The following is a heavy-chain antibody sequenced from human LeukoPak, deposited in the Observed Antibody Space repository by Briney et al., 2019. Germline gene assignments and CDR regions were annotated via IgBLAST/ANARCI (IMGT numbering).Heavy chain of an antibody. CDR3: TTEYNFNYYDSSGYYY. V-gene: IGHV3-43*01. CDR2: ITRDGSGT. CDR1: GFTFDRYT. D-gene: IGHD3-22*01. Sequence: GGSLRLSCAASGFTFDRYTMYWVRQLPGKGLEWVSHITRDGSGTYYADSVKGRFTISRDNSKKSLYLQMNSLKTEDTAVYYCTTEYNFNYYDSSGYYYWGQGTLVTVSS. J-gene: IGHJ4*02.